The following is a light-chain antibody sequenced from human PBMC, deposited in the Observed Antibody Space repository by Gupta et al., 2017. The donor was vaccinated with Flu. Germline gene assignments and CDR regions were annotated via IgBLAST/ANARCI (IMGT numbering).Light chain of an antibody. J-gene: IGKJ3*01. CDR1: EYILYSRKQQNY. Sequence: IGMTQTPDSLTLSLAERATIHCQTSEYILYSRKQQNYLAWYHQRPGQPPKLLIYWASMRDSGVPDRFSGRGSGTEFNLTISDLQAEDVGFYYCQQEVRVPLAFGHRT. CDR3: QQEVRVPLA. V-gene: IGKV4-1*01. CDR2: WAS.